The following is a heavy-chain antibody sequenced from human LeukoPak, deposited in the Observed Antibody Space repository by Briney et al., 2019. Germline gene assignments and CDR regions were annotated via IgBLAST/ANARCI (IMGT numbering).Heavy chain of an antibody. V-gene: IGHV1-69*04. D-gene: IGHD3-10*01. J-gene: IGHJ4*02. CDR3: ARGGFGEFEYYFDY. Sequence: SVKVSCKASGGTFSSYAISWVRQAPGQGLEWMGRIIPILGIANYAQKFQGRVTITADKSTSTAYMELSSLRSEDTAVYYCARGGFGEFEYYFDYWGQGTLVTVPS. CDR1: GGTFSSYA. CDR2: IIPILGIA.